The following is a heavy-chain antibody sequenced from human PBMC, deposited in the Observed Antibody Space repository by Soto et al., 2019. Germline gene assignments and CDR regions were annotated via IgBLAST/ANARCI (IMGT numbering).Heavy chain of an antibody. Sequence: GASVKVSCKASGFTFTSSAVQWVRQARGQRLEWIGWIVVGSGNTNYAQKFQERVTITRDMSTSTAYMELSSLRSEDTAVYYCAADSTLVDKDYYYYYGMDVWGQGTTVTVSS. V-gene: IGHV1-58*01. J-gene: IGHJ6*02. CDR2: IVVGSGNT. CDR1: GFTFTSSA. D-gene: IGHD3-16*01. CDR3: AADSTLVDKDYYYYYGMDV.